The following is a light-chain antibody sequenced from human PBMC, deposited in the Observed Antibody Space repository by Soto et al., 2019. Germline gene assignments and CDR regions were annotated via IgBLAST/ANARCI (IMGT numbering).Light chain of an antibody. Sequence: EIVLTQSPGTLSLSPGERATLSCRASQSVNSNYLAWYRRKPGQAPSLLIYGASTRATGIPGRCSGSGSGTDFTLTITRLEPEDFAVYYCQQYGSSPPTFGQGTNVEIK. J-gene: IGKJ1*01. CDR3: QQYGSSPPT. V-gene: IGKV3-20*01. CDR1: QSVNSNY. CDR2: GAS.